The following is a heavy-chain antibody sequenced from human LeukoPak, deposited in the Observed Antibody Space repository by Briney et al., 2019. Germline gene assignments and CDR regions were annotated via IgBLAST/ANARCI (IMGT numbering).Heavy chain of an antibody. Sequence: PGGSLRLSCAASGFTFSSYSMNWVRQAPGKGLEWVSAISGSGGSTYYADSVKGRFTISRDNSKNTLYLQMNSLRAEDTAVYYCASLPPDDDCSRTSCSLGNVWGKGTTVTVSS. CDR2: ISGSGGST. J-gene: IGHJ6*04. CDR1: GFTFSSYS. CDR3: ASLPPDDDCSRTSCSLGNV. D-gene: IGHD2-2*01. V-gene: IGHV3-23*01.